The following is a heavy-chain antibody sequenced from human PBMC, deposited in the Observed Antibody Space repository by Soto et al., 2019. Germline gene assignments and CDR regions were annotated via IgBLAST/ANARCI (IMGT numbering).Heavy chain of an antibody. D-gene: IGHD2-2*02. CDR2: IYYSGST. Sequence: TLSLTCTVSGGSISSGGYYWSWIRQHPGKGLEWIGYIYYSGSTYYNPSLKSGVTISVDTSKKQFSLKLSSVTAADTDVYYCARDSVVVVVPAAIRYYYYYGMYXWGQGTTVTVS. CDR1: GGSISSGGYY. J-gene: IGHJ6*02. CDR3: ARDSVVVVVPAAIRYYYYYGMYX. V-gene: IGHV4-31*03.